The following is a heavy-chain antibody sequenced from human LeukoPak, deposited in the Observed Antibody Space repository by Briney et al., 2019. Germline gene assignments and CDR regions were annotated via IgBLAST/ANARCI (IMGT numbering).Heavy chain of an antibody. CDR3: ARGWAAHDY. CDR2: INLDGSEK. V-gene: IGHV3-7*05. CDR1: GFSFSSYR. J-gene: IGHJ4*02. Sequence: GRSLRLSCAASGFSFSSYRMSWVRRAPGIGLEWVANINLDGSEKYYLDSVKGRFTISRDNAKNSLYLQMNSLRAEDTAVYYCARGWAAHDYWGQGTLVTVSS. D-gene: IGHD2-15*01.